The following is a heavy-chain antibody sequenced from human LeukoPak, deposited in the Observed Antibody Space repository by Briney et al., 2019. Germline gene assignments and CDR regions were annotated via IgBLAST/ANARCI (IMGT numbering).Heavy chain of an antibody. CDR3: ARDLAGNDWGYCY. D-gene: IGHD1-1*01. CDR2: ISYDGSNK. CDR1: GFTFSSYG. J-gene: IGHJ4*02. Sequence: GGSLRLSCAASGFTFSSYGMHWVRQAPGKGLEWVAVISYDGSNKYYADSVKGRFTISRDNSKNTLYLQMNSLRAEDTAVYYCARDLAGNDWGYCYWGQGTLVTVSS. V-gene: IGHV3-30*03.